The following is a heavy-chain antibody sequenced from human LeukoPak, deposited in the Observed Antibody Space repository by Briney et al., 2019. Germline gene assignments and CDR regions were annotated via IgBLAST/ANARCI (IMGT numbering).Heavy chain of an antibody. Sequence: SETLSLTCTVSGGSISSYYWSWIRQPPGKGLERIGYIYYSGSTNYSPSLKSRVTISVDTSKNQFSLKLSSVTAADTAVYYCASLGRRQLTNAFDIWGQGTMVTVSS. CDR2: IYYSGST. CDR3: ASLGRRQLTNAFDI. J-gene: IGHJ3*02. CDR1: GGSISSYY. D-gene: IGHD6-13*01. V-gene: IGHV4-59*01.